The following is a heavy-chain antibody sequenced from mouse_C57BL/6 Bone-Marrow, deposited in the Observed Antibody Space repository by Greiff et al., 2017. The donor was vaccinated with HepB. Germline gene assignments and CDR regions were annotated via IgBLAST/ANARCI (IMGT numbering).Heavy chain of an antibody. D-gene: IGHD1-1*01. CDR3: ARETTVSPYYYAMDY. Sequence: EVQLQESEGGLVQPGSSMKLSCTASGFTFSDYYMAWVRQVPEKGLEWVANINYDGSSTYYLDSLKSRFIISRDNAKNILYLQMSSLKSEDTATYYCARETTVSPYYYAMDYWGQGTSVTVSS. CDR1: GFTFSDYY. V-gene: IGHV5-16*01. J-gene: IGHJ4*01. CDR2: INYDGSST.